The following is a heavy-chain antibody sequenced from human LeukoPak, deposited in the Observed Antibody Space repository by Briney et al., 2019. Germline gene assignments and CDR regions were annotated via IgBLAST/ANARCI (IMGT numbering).Heavy chain of an antibody. D-gene: IGHD2-15*01. Sequence: SETLSLTCTVSGGSVSTTYWSWIRQSPGKGLEWIAYTSYSGATDYNPSLKSRLMILIDTSNNQFSLKLSSVTAADTAIYYGARHSHNEVAGGWFDAWGQRTLVTVSS. J-gene: IGHJ5*02. CDR2: TSYSGAT. CDR3: ARHSHNEVAGGWFDA. CDR1: GGSVSTTY. V-gene: IGHV4-59*08.